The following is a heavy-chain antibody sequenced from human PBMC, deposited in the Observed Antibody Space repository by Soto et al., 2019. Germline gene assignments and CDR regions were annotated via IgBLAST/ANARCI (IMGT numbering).Heavy chain of an antibody. D-gene: IGHD6-19*01. J-gene: IGHJ4*02. CDR3: ANHPAAVAGMFAY. Sequence: EVQLLESGGGLVQPGGSLRLSCAASGFTFSSYAMSWVRQAPGKGLEWVSAISGSGGSTYYADSVKGRFTITRDNSKNTLYRQMNSLRAEDTAVYYCANHPAAVAGMFAYWGQGTLVTVSS. V-gene: IGHV3-23*01. CDR1: GFTFSSYA. CDR2: ISGSGGST.